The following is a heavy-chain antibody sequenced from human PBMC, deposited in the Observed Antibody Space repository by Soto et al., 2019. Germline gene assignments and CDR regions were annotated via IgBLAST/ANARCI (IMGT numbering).Heavy chain of an antibody. J-gene: IGHJ4*02. D-gene: IGHD3-3*01. CDR1: GFTFSSYG. CDR3: AKDEITIFGVVNPQDYYFDY. V-gene: IGHV3-30*18. Sequence: GGSLRLSCAASGFTFSSYGMHWVRQAPGKGLEWVAVISYDGSNKYYADSVKGRFTISRDNSKNTLYLQMNSLRAEDTAVYYCAKDEITIFGVVNPQDYYFDYWGQGTLVTVSS. CDR2: ISYDGSNK.